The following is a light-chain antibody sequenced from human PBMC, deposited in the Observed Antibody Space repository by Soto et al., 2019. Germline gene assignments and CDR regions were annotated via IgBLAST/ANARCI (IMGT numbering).Light chain of an antibody. V-gene: IGKV3D-20*01. Sequence: PGERATLSCGASESVSSNQLACYQQKPGLAPRLLIYDASSRASGIPERFSGSGSGTGFSLTISSLEPEDSAVYYCQQYGSSPITFGQGTKVDIK. CDR2: DAS. J-gene: IGKJ1*01. CDR1: ESVSSNQ. CDR3: QQYGSSPIT.